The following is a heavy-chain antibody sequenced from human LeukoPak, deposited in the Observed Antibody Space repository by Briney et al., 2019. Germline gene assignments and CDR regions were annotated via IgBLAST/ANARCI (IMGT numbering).Heavy chain of an antibody. D-gene: IGHD1-26*01. J-gene: IGHJ4*02. CDR2: INGDGSST. Sequence: GGSLRLSCAASGFTFSSSWMHWVRQAPGKGLVWVSRINGDGSSTSYADSVKGRFTISRDNAKNTLYLQMNSLRVEGTAVYYCTRGGSYPFDYWGQGTLVTVSS. V-gene: IGHV3-74*01. CDR1: GFTFSSSW. CDR3: TRGGSYPFDY.